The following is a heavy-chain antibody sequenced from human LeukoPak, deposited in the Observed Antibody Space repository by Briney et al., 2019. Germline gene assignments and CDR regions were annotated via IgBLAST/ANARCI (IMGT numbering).Heavy chain of an antibody. CDR1: GYTFTSYG. D-gene: IGHD5-24*01. V-gene: IGHV1-18*01. CDR2: ISAYNGNT. Sequence: ASVKVSCKASGYTFTSYGFSWVRQAPGQGLEWMGWISAYNGNTNYAQKLRDRVTMTTDTFTSTAYMELRSLRSDDTAVYYCARDGDMATHECWYFDLWGRGTLVTVSS. CDR3: ARDGDMATHECWYFDL. J-gene: IGHJ2*01.